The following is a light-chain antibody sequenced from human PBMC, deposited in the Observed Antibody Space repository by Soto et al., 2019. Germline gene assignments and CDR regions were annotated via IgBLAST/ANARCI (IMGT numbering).Light chain of an antibody. CDR1: QSISSY. J-gene: IGKJ1*01. V-gene: IGKV3-15*01. Sequence: LSQSPSTLSLSTGERVTISCRASQSISSYLAWYQQKPGQAPRLLLLRTFTRASGVPARFSGSGSETEFTLTISCLQSEDSGLYYCPHHYSLPWTFGQGTKVDI. CDR2: RTF. CDR3: PHHYSLPWT.